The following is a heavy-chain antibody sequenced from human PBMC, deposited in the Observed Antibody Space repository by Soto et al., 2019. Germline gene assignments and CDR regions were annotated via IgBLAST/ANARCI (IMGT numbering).Heavy chain of an antibody. J-gene: IGHJ4*02. CDR1: GFTFSSYA. CDR2: ISGSGGST. V-gene: IGHV3-23*01. D-gene: IGHD3-22*01. Sequence: GGSLRLSCAASGFTFSSYAMSWVRQAPGKGLEWVSAISGSGGSTYYADSVKGRFTISRDNSKNTLYLQMNSLRAEDTAVYYCAKRGVTYDSSGYYYSFDYFDYWGQATLVTVSS. CDR3: AKRGVTYDSSGYYYSFDYFDY.